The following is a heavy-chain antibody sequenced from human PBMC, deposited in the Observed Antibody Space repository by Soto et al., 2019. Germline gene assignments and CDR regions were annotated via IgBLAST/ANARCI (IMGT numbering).Heavy chain of an antibody. CDR1: GGSFSGYY. CDR2: INHSGST. CDR3: ARQDIVVVPAALDYYYYYMDV. J-gene: IGHJ6*03. D-gene: IGHD2-2*01. V-gene: IGHV4-34*01. Sequence: SETLSLTCAVYGGSFSGYYWSWIRQPPGKGLEWFGEINHSGSTRYSPSFQGQVTISADKSISTAYLQWSSLKASDTAMYYCARQDIVVVPAALDYYYYYMDVWGKGTTVTVSS.